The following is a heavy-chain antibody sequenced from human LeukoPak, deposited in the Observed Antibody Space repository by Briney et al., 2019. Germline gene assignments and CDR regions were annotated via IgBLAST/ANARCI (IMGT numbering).Heavy chain of an antibody. CDR3: ARDQTYYVSSGYYYVTYFQH. V-gene: IGHV4-4*07. Sequence: SETLSLTCTVSGASISSSYCTWIRQPAGEGLEWIGRISTGGSTTYNPSFKSRVTMSLDTSKNQFSLTLTSVTAADTAVDYCARDQTYYVSSGYYYVTYFQHWGQGILVTVSS. CDR2: ISTGGST. CDR1: GASISSSY. D-gene: IGHD3-22*01. J-gene: IGHJ1*01.